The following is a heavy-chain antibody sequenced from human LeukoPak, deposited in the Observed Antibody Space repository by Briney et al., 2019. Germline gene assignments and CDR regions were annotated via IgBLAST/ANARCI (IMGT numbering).Heavy chain of an antibody. CDR1: GFTFSSYA. CDR3: ARRNTAMVDQYYFDY. Sequence: PGGSLRLSCAASGFTFSSYAMSWVRQAPGKGLEWVSAISGSGGSTYYADSVKGRFTISRDNSKNSLYLQMNSLRAEDAAVYYCARRNTAMVDQYYFDYWGQGTLVTVSS. D-gene: IGHD5-18*01. J-gene: IGHJ4*02. V-gene: IGHV3-23*01. CDR2: ISGSGGST.